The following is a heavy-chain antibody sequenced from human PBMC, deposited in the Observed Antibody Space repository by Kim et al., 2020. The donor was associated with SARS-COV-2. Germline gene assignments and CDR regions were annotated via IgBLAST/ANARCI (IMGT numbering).Heavy chain of an antibody. D-gene: IGHD2-15*01. Sequence: SETLSLTCTVSGGSISNYYWSWIRQPPGKGVEWIGYIYDSGSSNCNPSLKSRVTMSVDTSKNQFSLKLSSVTAADTAVYYCARGYCSGGRCYSSPDYWGQGTLVTVSS. J-gene: IGHJ4*02. CDR2: IYDSGSS. CDR3: ARGYCSGGRCYSSPDY. V-gene: IGHV4-59*13. CDR1: GGSISNYY.